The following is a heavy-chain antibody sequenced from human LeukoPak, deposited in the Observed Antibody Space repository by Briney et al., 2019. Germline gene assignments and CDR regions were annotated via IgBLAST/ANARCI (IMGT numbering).Heavy chain of an antibody. Sequence: GGSLRLSCAASGFTSSTYAMTWVRQAPGKGLKWVSSITGSGERTYYADSVKGRFTISRDNSNNMVYLQMNSLRGEDTAVYYCAKNSAYDRSLGYYSYYMDVWGKGTTVTVSS. D-gene: IGHD5-12*01. CDR3: AKNSAYDRSLGYYSYYMDV. CDR1: GFTSSTYA. CDR2: ITGSGERT. V-gene: IGHV3-23*01. J-gene: IGHJ6*03.